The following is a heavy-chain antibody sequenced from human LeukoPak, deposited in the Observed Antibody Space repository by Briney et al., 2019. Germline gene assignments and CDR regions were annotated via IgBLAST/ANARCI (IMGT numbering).Heavy chain of an antibody. D-gene: IGHD3-22*01. Sequence: GGSLRLSCAASGFTFSSYAMHRVRQAPGKGLEWVAVISYDGSNKYYADSVKGRFTISRDNSKNTLYLQMNSLRAEDTAVYYCASPGDDSSGYDYWGQGTLVTVSS. J-gene: IGHJ4*02. CDR3: ASPGDDSSGYDY. CDR2: ISYDGSNK. CDR1: GFTFSSYA. V-gene: IGHV3-30-3*01.